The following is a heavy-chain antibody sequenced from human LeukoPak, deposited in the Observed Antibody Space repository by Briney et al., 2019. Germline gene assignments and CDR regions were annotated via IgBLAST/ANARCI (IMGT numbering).Heavy chain of an antibody. CDR2: IYHSGST. J-gene: IGHJ3*02. CDR3: AREGAPDAFDI. CDR1: GGSISSSNW. V-gene: IGHV4-4*02. Sequence: SGTLSLTCAVSGGSISSSNWWSWVRPPPGKGLEWIGEIYHSGSTNYNPSLKSRVTISVDKSKNQFSLKLSSVTPEDTAVYYCAREGAPDAFDIWGQGTMVTVSS. D-gene: IGHD3-16*01.